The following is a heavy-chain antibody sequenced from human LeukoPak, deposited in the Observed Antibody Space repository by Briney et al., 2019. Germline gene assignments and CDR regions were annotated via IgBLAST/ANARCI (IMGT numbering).Heavy chain of an antibody. V-gene: IGHV5-51*01. J-gene: IGHJ4*02. CDR1: GYSFTSYW. Sequence: GESLNISCKGSGYSFTSYWIGWVGQMPGKGLDWMGIIYPGDSDTRYSPSFQGQVAISADKSISTAYLQWSSLKASDTAMYYCARRGDGYKHEYYFDYWGQGTLVTVSS. CDR2: IYPGDSDT. CDR3: ARRGDGYKHEYYFDY. D-gene: IGHD5-24*01.